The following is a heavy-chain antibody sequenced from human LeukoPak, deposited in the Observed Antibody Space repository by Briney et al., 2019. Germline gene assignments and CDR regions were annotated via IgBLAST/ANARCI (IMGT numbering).Heavy chain of an antibody. CDR2: ITRKGTNT. D-gene: IGHD2-15*01. V-gene: IGHV3-11*05. J-gene: IGHJ6*04. Sequence: GVSVRLSCAASGFTFSDYYMTWIRQAPGKGLEWVSYITRKGTNTNNAHSVKGRFTISRDYAKNSLYLQMNSLRAEDTAVYYCGRGIYGVDVWGKGTTVT. CDR1: GFTFSDYY. CDR3: GRGIYGVDV.